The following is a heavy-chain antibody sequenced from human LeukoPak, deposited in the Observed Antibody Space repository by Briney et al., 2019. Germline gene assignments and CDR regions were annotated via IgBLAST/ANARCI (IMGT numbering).Heavy chain of an antibody. CDR3: ARGSSSSRSDALDY. J-gene: IGHJ4*02. Sequence: PGXSLRLSCAASGFTFRSNYMSWVRQAPGKGLEWVSVIYSGGSTYYADSVKGRFTISRDNSKNTLYLQMNSLRAEDTAVYYCARGSSSSRSDALDYWGQGTLVTVSS. CDR2: IYSGGST. CDR1: GFTFRSNY. D-gene: IGHD2-15*01. V-gene: IGHV3-53*05.